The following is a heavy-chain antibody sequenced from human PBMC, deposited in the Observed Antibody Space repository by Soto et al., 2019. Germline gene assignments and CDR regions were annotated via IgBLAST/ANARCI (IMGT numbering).Heavy chain of an antibody. CDR1: GFTFSSYG. Sequence: GRSLRLSCAASGFTFSSYGMHWVRQAPGKGLEWVSAIWGSGSSKYYADSVKGRFTISRDNSKNTLYLQMNSLRAEDTAVYYCANQAGNWNYGAFNFWGQGTMVTVSS. D-gene: IGHD1-7*01. J-gene: IGHJ3*01. V-gene: IGHV3-33*03. CDR3: ANQAGNWNYGAFNF. CDR2: IWGSGSSK.